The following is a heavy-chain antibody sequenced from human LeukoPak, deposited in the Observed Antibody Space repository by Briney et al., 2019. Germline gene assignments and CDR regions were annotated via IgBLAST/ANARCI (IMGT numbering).Heavy chain of an antibody. CDR3: XXXXXXXXXXI. V-gene: IGHV4-59*12. CDR1: XTYY. CDR2: IYHSGST. Sequence: XTYYXSWIRQPPXKXXEWIGYIYHSGSTXYNPSLKSRINISLEXSRXXFSLKLNSVTAADTAVYYWXXXXXXXXXXIWGXGXXXXVSS. J-gene: IGHJ3*02.